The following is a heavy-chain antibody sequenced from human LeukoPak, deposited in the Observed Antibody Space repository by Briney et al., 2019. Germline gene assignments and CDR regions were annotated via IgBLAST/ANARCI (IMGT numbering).Heavy chain of an antibody. CDR3: AKDRRNIVVVTAIGY. CDR2: ISGSGGST. J-gene: IGHJ4*02. D-gene: IGHD2-21*02. Sequence: GGSLRLSCAASGFTFNNYAMTWVRQAPGKGLEWVSAISGSGGSTYYADSVKGRFTISRDNSKNTLYLQMNSLRAEDTAVYYCAKDRRNIVVVTAIGYWGQGTLVTVSS. V-gene: IGHV3-23*01. CDR1: GFTFNNYA.